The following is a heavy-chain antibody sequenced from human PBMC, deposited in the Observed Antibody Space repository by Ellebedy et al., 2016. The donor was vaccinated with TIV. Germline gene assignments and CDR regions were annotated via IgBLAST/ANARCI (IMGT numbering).Heavy chain of an antibody. CDR1: GFIFSNYW. Sequence: PGGSLRLSCAASGFIFSNYWMSWVRQAPGKGLEWVANIKEDGSEKNYVDSVKGRFTISRDNAKNSLYLQMSNLRAEDTAVFYCARAGGRHSTGSGFYWGQGTRVTVST. CDR3: ARAGGRHSTGSGFY. J-gene: IGHJ4*02. D-gene: IGHD2-2*01. V-gene: IGHV3-7*03. CDR2: IKEDGSEK.